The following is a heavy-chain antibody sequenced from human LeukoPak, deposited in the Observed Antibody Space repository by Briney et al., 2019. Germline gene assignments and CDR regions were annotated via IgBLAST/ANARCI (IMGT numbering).Heavy chain of an antibody. CDR1: GASISSHY. V-gene: IGHV4-59*11. CDR2: MYYSGTI. CDR3: ARAWATDYFDY. Sequence: SETLSLTCTVSGASISSHYWSWIRQPAGKGLEWIGYMYYSGTINYNPSLKSRVTISVDTSKNQFSLKLSSVTAADTAMYYCARAWATDYFDYWGQGTLVTVSS. J-gene: IGHJ4*02.